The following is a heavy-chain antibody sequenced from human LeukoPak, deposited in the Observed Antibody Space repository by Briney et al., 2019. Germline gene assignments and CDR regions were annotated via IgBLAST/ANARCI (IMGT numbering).Heavy chain of an antibody. CDR2: IHSSGST. CDR3: ARDLPLSGTFDI. CDR1: GGAISSGYYY. V-gene: IGHV4-31*03. J-gene: IGHJ3*02. D-gene: IGHD5-12*01. Sequence: SETLSLTCTVSGGAISSGYYYWSWFRQHPGKGLEWIGYIHSSGSTYFNPSLKSRVTILLDTSKNQFSLKLTSVAAADTAVYYCARDLPLSGTFDIWGQGTMVTVSS.